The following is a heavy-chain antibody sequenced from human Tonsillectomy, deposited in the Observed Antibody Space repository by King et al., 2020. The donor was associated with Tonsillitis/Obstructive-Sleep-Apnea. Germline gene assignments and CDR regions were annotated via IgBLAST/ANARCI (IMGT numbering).Heavy chain of an antibody. CDR2: IYPGDSDT. V-gene: IGHV5-51*01. CDR1: GYSFTSYW. J-gene: IGHJ4*02. CDR3: ARRLRYSGYDGQFDY. Sequence: QLVQSGAEVKKPGESLKISYKGSGYSFTSYWIGWVRQMPGKGLEWMGIIYPGDSDTRYSPSFQGQVTISADKSISTAYLQWSSLKASDTAMYYCARRLRYSGYDGQFDYWGQGTLVTVSS. D-gene: IGHD5-12*01.